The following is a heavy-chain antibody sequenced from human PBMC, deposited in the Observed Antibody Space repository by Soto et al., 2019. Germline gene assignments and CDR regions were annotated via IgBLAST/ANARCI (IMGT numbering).Heavy chain of an antibody. CDR1: GGSISSSSYY. Sequence: PSETLSLTCTVSGGSISSSSYYWGWIRQPPGKGLEWIGSIYYSGSTYYNPSLKSRVTISVDTSKNQFSLKLSSVTAADTALCYCARHVASVVTAILYYFDYWGQGTLVTVPQ. CDR3: ARHVASVVTAILYYFDY. D-gene: IGHD2-21*02. CDR2: IYYSGST. J-gene: IGHJ4*02. V-gene: IGHV4-39*01.